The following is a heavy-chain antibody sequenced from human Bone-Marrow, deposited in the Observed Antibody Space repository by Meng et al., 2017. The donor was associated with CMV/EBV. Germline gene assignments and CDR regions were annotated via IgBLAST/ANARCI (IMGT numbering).Heavy chain of an antibody. V-gene: IGHV4-39*07. D-gene: IGHD1-1*01. Sequence: SETLSLTCTVSGGSISSSSYYWGWIRQPPGKGLEWIGSIYYSGSTYYNPSLKSRVTISVDTSKNQFSLKLSSVTAADTAVYYCARVIIGVGMYDLDVWGQGTTVTVSS. CDR1: GGSISSSSYY. J-gene: IGHJ6*02. CDR2: IYYSGST. CDR3: ARVIIGVGMYDLDV.